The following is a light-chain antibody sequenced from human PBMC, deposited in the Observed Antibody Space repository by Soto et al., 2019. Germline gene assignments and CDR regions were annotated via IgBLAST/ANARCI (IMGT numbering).Light chain of an antibody. Sequence: DIQMTQSPSTLSASVGDRATITCRASQSSSRWLAWYQQKPGKVPKLLIYDVSRLEGGVPSRFSGSGSETEFTLTISSLQPDDFATYYCQQHNSFSITFGQGTRLEIK. CDR2: DVS. CDR1: QSSSRW. CDR3: QQHNSFSIT. V-gene: IGKV1-5*01. J-gene: IGKJ5*01.